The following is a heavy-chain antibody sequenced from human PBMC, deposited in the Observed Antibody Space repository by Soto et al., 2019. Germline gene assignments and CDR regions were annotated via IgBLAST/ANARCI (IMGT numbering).Heavy chain of an antibody. CDR2: ISSSSTTI. J-gene: IGHJ6*02. V-gene: IGHV3-48*03. CDR3: ARDRPRFGESDYGVDV. Sequence: EVQLVESGGGLVQPGGSLRLSCAASGFSFSSFEMNWVRQAPRKGLQWVSYISSSSTTIYYADSVKGRFTISRDNARNSLYLQMDSLRAEDTAVYSCARDRPRFGESDYGVDVWGQGTTVTVSS. CDR1: GFSFSSFE. D-gene: IGHD3-10*01.